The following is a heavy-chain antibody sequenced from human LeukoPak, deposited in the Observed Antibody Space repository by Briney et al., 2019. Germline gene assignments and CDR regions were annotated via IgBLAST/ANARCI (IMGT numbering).Heavy chain of an antibody. V-gene: IGHV3-30*04. CDR3: ARGYKYYGSGSYLDLRMVGHHKYNWFDP. CDR2: ISYDGSNK. D-gene: IGHD3-10*01. J-gene: IGHJ5*02. CDR1: GFTFSSYA. Sequence: GGSLRLSCAASGFTFSSYAMHWVRQAPGKGLEWVAVISYDGSNKYYADSVKGRFTISRDNSKNTLYLQMNSLRAEDTAVYYCARGYKYYGSGSYLDLRMVGHHKYNWFDPWGQGTLVTVSS.